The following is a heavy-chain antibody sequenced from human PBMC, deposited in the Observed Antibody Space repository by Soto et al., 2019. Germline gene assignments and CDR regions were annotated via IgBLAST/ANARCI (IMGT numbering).Heavy chain of an antibody. Sequence: QVQLVQSGAEVKKPGSSVKVSCKASGGTFSSYTISWVRQAPGQGLEWMGRIIPILGIANYAPKFQGRVTITADKSTSTAYMELSSLRSEDTAVYYCARDASHCSGCSCYHENYYFDYWGQGTLVTVSS. CDR2: IIPILGIA. CDR1: GGTFSSYT. J-gene: IGHJ4*02. CDR3: ARDASHCSGCSCYHENYYFDY. V-gene: IGHV1-69*08. D-gene: IGHD2-15*01.